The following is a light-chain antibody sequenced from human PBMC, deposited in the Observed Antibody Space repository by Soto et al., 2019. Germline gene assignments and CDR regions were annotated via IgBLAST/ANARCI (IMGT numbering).Light chain of an antibody. Sequence: QSVLTQPPSVSGAPGQRVTISCTGSSSNIGAGYDVHWYQQLPGRAPKLLVYANTNRPSGVPDRFSGSRSGTSASLAITGLRGEDEADYSCQSYDSSLSGFYVFGTGTKLTVL. CDR1: SSNIGAGYD. CDR3: QSYDSSLSGFYV. J-gene: IGLJ1*01. V-gene: IGLV1-40*01. CDR2: ANT.